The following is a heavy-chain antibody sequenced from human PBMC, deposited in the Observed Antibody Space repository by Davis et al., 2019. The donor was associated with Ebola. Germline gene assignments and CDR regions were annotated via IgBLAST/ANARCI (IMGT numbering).Heavy chain of an antibody. CDR2: ISSSSSTT. D-gene: IGHD2-2*01. Sequence: GESLKISCAASGFSLSSHSMNWVRQAPGKGLEWVSYISSSSSTTYYADSVKGRFTISRDNSKNMLYLQMDSLRPEDTAVYYCARDRASCCFFGMDVWGQGTTVTVSS. CDR1: GFSLSSHS. CDR3: ARDRASCCFFGMDV. V-gene: IGHV3-48*01. J-gene: IGHJ6*02.